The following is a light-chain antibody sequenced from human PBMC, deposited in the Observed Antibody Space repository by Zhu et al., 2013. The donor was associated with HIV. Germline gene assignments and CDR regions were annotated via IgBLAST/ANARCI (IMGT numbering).Light chain of an antibody. Sequence: QSVLTQPPSVSAAPGQKVTISCSGSSSNVENNYVSWYQHVPGTAPKLLIYDNNKRPSGIPERFSGSNSGNTATLTISGTQAMDEADYYCQAWDSSTVVFGGGTKLTV. CDR1: SSNVENNY. CDR2: DNN. CDR3: QAWDSSTVV. V-gene: IGLV1-51*01. J-gene: IGLJ2*01.